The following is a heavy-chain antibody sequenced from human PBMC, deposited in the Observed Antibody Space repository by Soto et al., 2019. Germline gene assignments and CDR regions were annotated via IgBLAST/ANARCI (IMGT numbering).Heavy chain of an antibody. D-gene: IGHD3-22*01. J-gene: IGHJ6*02. CDR2: IYYSGST. CDR1: GGSIGRYY. Sequence: SETLSLTCTVSGGSIGRYYWSWIRQPPGKGLEWIGYIYYSGSTNYNPSLKSRVTISVDTSKNQFSLKLSSVTAADTAVYYCARTGRPYYYDSSGITSESNYYYGMDVWGQGTTVTVSS. CDR3: ARTGRPYYYDSSGITSESNYYYGMDV. V-gene: IGHV4-59*08.